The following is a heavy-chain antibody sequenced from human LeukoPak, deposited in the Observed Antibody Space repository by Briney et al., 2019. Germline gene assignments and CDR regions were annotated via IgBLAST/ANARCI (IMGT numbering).Heavy chain of an antibody. Sequence: GGSLILSCAASGFTFSSYSMNWVRQAPGKGLEWVSYISSSSSTIYYTDSVKGRFTISRDNAKNSLYLQMNSLRAEDTAVYYCARDADIVATITFDYWGQGTLVTVSS. CDR2: ISSSSSTI. D-gene: IGHD5-12*01. J-gene: IGHJ4*02. CDR1: GFTFSSYS. CDR3: ARDADIVATITFDY. V-gene: IGHV3-48*01.